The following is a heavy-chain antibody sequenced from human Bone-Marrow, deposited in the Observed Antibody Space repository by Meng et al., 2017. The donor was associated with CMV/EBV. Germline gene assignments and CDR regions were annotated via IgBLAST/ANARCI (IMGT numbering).Heavy chain of an antibody. CDR2: INSDGSTT. V-gene: IGHV3-74*01. CDR1: GFSLSTYW. Sequence: GESLKISCAASGFSLSTYWMHWVRQAPGKGLVWVSRINSDGSTTNYADSVKGRFTISRDNAKNTLYLQMNSLRAEDTAVYYCARGKFQSVGIVYSYFDPWGQGDLVTVAS. CDR3: ARGKFQSVGIVYSYFDP. D-gene: IGHD5-18*01. J-gene: IGHJ5*02.